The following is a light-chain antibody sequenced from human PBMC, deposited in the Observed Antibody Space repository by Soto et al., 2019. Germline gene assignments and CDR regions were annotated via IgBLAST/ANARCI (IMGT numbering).Light chain of an antibody. Sequence: DIQMTQSPSTLSASVGDRVTITCRASQSIGSSLAWYQQKPGKGPKLLIYDASTLESGVPSRFSGSGFGTGFPFANRRLQTDEFATFYCQPDNRYGTFGQGTKLEIK. V-gene: IGKV1-5*01. CDR3: QPDNRYGT. CDR1: QSIGSS. CDR2: DAS. J-gene: IGKJ2*01.